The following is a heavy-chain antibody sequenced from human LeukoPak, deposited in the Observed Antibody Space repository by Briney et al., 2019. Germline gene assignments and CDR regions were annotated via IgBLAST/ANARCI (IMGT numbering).Heavy chain of an antibody. D-gene: IGHD5-24*01. V-gene: IGHV1-24*01. CDR2: FDPEDGET. Sequence: GASVKVSCKVSGYTLTELSMHWVRQAPGKGLEWMGGFDPEDGETIYAQKFQGRVTMTEDTSTDTAYMELSSLRSEDTAVYYCATDTMPTKGWLQVRDYWGQGTLVTVSS. CDR3: ATDTMPTKGWLQVRDY. J-gene: IGHJ4*02. CDR1: GYTLTELS.